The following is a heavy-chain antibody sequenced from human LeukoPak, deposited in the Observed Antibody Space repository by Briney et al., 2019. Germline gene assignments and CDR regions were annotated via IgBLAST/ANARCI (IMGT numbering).Heavy chain of an antibody. CDR1: GYSFTNYW. Sequence: GESLKISCKGSGYSFTNYWIGWVRDASGKGLEWVGIIYPADSDTRYSPSFQGQVTISADKSISTAYLQWSSLKASDTAMYYCARRRIAAAGDAFDIWGQGTMVTVSS. D-gene: IGHD6-13*01. J-gene: IGHJ3*02. V-gene: IGHV5-51*01. CDR3: ARRRIAAAGDAFDI. CDR2: IYPADSDT.